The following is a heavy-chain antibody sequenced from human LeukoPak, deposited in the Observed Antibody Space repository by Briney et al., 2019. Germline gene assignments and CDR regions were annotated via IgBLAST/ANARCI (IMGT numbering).Heavy chain of an antibody. J-gene: IGHJ5*02. CDR3: TRRQNDVCDAGGCYRNYFDP. Sequence: PSETLSLTCTVSGGSIRGSDYYWGWIRQPPGKEMEWIGHIYHSGTFYFNPSLTSRVTVSVDTSKNQFSPSLTAVTASDTALYYCTRRQNDVCDAGGCYRNYFDPWGQGILVTVSS. D-gene: IGHD2-21*02. CDR1: GGSIRGSDYY. V-gene: IGHV4-39*01. CDR2: IYHSGTF.